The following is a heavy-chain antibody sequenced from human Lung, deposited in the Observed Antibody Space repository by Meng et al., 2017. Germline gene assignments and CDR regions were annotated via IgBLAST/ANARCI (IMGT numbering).Heavy chain of an antibody. V-gene: IGHV3-33*03. CDR1: GFHCDNSA. CDR3: ASGLDLFDY. Sequence: QVQLVESGGGVVRPGGSLRLSCATSGFHCDNSAMHWVRQAPGKGLEWVAVIWYDGSNKYYADAVKGRFTITRDNSKNALYLQMNSLRAEDTAVYYCASGLDLFDYWGQGTLVTVSS. CDR2: IWYDGSNK. J-gene: IGHJ4*02. D-gene: IGHD6-19*01.